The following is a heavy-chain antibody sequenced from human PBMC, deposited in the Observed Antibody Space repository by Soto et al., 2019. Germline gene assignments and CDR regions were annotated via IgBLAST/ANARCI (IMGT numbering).Heavy chain of an antibody. V-gene: IGHV4-39*01. CDR1: GGSITSYY. CDR2: IYYSGST. J-gene: IGHJ5*02. CDR3: ARLGLRYGALYNWFDP. D-gene: IGHD5-12*01. Sequence: SETLSLTCTVSGGSITSYYWGWIRQPPGKGLEWIGSIYYSGSTYYNPSLKSRVTISVDTSKNQFSLKLSSVTAADTAVYYCARLGLRYGALYNWFDPWGQGTLVTVSS.